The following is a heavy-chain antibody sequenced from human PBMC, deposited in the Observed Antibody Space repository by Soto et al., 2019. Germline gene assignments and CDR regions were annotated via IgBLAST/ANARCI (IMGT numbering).Heavy chain of an antibody. CDR2: ISYYGSNK. CDR3: ARVFDT. V-gene: IGHV3-30-3*01. Sequence: QVQLGESGGCVVQPGRSRRLSCKASGFTFSNYAMDWVRQAPGKGLEGVALISYYGSNKYYGDTVKGRFTISRDNSKNTQSLKMTSLRHEDTAVYYCARVFDTWGEGTLVHVS. CDR1: GFTFSNYA. J-gene: IGHJ5*02.